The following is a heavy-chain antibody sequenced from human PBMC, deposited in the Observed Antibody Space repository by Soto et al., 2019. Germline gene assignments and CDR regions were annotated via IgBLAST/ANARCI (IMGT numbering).Heavy chain of an antibody. D-gene: IGHD3-3*01. CDR3: AKGVAGWYYFDY. CDR2: ISWNVGCI. V-gene: IGHV3-9*01. CDR1: GFTFDDYA. J-gene: IGHJ4*02. Sequence: EVQLVESGGGLVQPGRSLRLSCAASGFTFDDYAMHWVRQAPGKGLEWVSGISWNVGCIAYADSVKGRFTISRDNAKNSLYLQMNSLRAEDTALYYCAKGVAGWYYFDYWGQGTLVTVSS.